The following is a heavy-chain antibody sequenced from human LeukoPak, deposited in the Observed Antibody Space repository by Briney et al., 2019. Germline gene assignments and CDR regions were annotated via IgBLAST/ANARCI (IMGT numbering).Heavy chain of an antibody. CDR1: GGTFSSYA. V-gene: IGHV1-69*13. Sequence: EASVKVSCKASGGTFSSYAISWVRQAPGQGLEWMGGIIPIFGTANYAQKFQGRVTITADESTSTAYMELSSLRSEDTAVYYCARDLGYGDYDWGQGTLVTVSS. CDR3: ARDLGYGDYD. CDR2: IIPIFGTA. D-gene: IGHD4-17*01. J-gene: IGHJ4*02.